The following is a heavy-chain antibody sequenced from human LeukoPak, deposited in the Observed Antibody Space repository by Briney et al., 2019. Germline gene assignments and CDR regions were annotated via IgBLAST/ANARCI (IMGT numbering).Heavy chain of an antibody. CDR1: GGSISSYY. D-gene: IGHD4-23*01. J-gene: IGHJ4*02. V-gene: IGHV4-59*08. Sequence: ASETLSLTCTVSGGSISSYYWSGIRRPPGKGLEGLGYVDYSGSTAYNPSLNGRVAISPDTSKNQFSLKLTSVTAADTAVYYCARLNGGNWGPGILVTVYS. CDR2: VDYSGST. CDR3: ARLNGGN.